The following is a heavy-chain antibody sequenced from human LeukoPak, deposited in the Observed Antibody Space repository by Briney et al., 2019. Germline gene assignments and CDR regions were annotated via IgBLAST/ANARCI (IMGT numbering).Heavy chain of an antibody. CDR2: ISGSGGST. CDR1: GFTFSSYA. CDR3: ATRQRSGYYYGMDV. V-gene: IGHV3-23*01. D-gene: IGHD5-18*01. Sequence: AGGSLRLSCAASGFTFSSYAMSWVRQAPGKGLEWVSAISGSGGSTYYADSVKGRFAISRDNSKSTLYLQMNSLRAEDTAIYYCATRQRSGYYYGMDVWGQGTTVTVSS. J-gene: IGHJ6*02.